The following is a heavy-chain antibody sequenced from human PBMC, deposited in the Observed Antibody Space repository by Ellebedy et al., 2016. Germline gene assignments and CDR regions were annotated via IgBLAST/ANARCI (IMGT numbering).Heavy chain of an antibody. D-gene: IGHD3-9*01. CDR2: ISWDDGST. V-gene: IGHV3-43*01. Sequence: GESLKISCAASGFTFDDYTMHWVRQAPGKGLEWVSLISWDDGSTYYADSVKGRFTISRDNSTNSLYLQMNSLITEDTALYYCAIFNYGMDVWGQGTTVTVSS. CDR1: GFTFDDYT. J-gene: IGHJ6*02. CDR3: AIFNYGMDV.